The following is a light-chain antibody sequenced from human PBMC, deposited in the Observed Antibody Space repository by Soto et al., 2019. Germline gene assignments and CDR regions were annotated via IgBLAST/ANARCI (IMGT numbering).Light chain of an antibody. CDR2: DTS. Sequence: QTVVAQEPSLTVSPGGTVTLTCGSSTGAVTSGHYPYWFQQKPGRAPMTLIYDTSNKHSWTPARFSGSLLGGKAALTLSGAQPEDEAEYYCLLSYSGARVVFGGGTKLTVL. V-gene: IGLV7-46*01. CDR3: LLSYSGARVV. CDR1: TGAVTSGHY. J-gene: IGLJ2*01.